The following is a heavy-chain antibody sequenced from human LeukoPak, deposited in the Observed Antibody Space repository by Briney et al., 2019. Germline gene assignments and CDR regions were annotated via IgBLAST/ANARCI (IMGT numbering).Heavy chain of an antibody. CDR1: GFTFRNYW. CDR2: INSDGSST. J-gene: IGHJ4*02. V-gene: IGHV3-74*01. Sequence: GGSLRLSCAASGFTFRNYWMHWVRQAPGKGLVWVSRINSDGSSTTYADSVKGRFTMSRDNAKNTLYLQMNSLRAEDTTVYYCARGGFGIVVVSAIDYWGQGTLVTVSS. D-gene: IGHD2-21*01. CDR3: ARGGFGIVVVSAIDY.